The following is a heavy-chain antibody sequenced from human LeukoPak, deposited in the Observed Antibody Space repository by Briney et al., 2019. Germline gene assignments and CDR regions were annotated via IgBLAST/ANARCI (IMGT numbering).Heavy chain of an antibody. CDR1: GFTVSSNY. V-gene: IGHV3-53*01. J-gene: IGHJ4*02. CDR3: ARDWNGRGLFDY. Sequence: PGGSLRLSCAASGFTVSSNYMSWVRQAPGKGLEWVSVIYSGGSTYYADSVKGRFTISRDNSKNTPYLQMNSLRAEDTAVYYCARDWNGRGLFDYWGQGTLVTVSS. D-gene: IGHD1-1*01. CDR2: IYSGGST.